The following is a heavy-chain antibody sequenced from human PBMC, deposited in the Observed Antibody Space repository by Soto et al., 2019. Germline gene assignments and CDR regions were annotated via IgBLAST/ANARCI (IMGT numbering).Heavy chain of an antibody. CDR2: IIPIFGTA. J-gene: IGHJ5*02. CDR1: GGTIRSSA. Sequence: SATGSCPAAGGTIRSSAISWVRQAPGQGLEWMGGIIPIFGTANYAQKFQGRVTVTADESTSTAYMELSSLRADDTAVYYCARDDFFDLWGQGTLVTLSS. CDR3: ARDDFFDL. V-gene: IGHV1-69*13.